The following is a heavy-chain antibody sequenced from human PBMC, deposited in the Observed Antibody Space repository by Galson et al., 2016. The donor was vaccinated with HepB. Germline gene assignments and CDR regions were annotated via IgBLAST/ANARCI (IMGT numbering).Heavy chain of an antibody. Sequence: TLSLTCTVSGGSISSGGYYWSWIRQHPGKGLEWIGYIFYSGITYYSPSLKSRLSISVDTSKNQFSLKLSSVTAADTAVYYCARDPTEGILIAVAGNWYFDLWGRGTLVTVSS. D-gene: IGHD6-19*01. J-gene: IGHJ2*01. CDR3: ARDPTEGILIAVAGNWYFDL. V-gene: IGHV4-31*03. CDR1: GGSISSGGYY. CDR2: IFYSGIT.